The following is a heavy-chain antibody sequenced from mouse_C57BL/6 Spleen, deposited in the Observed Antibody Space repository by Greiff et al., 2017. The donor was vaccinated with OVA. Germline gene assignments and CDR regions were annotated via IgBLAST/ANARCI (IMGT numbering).Heavy chain of an antibody. Sequence: QVQLKESGPGLVQPSQSLSITCTVSGFSLTSYGVHWVRQSPGKGLEWLGVIWSGGRTDYNAAFISRLSISKDNSKSQVFFKMNSLQADDTAIYYCARNFGYDDGALAYWGQGTLVTVSA. J-gene: IGHJ3*01. CDR2: IWSGGRT. CDR1: GFSLTSYG. CDR3: ARNFGYDDGALAY. D-gene: IGHD2-2*01. V-gene: IGHV2-2*01.